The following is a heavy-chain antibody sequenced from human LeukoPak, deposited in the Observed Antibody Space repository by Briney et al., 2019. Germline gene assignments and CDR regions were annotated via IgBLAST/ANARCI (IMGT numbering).Heavy chain of an antibody. CDR1: GFTFSDYY. J-gene: IGHJ4*02. V-gene: IGHV3-30*18. D-gene: IGHD3-16*02. CDR3: AKDLLYSDVWGSYRPNPLDY. CDR2: ISYDGSNK. Sequence: GGSLRLSCAASGFTFSDYYMSWIRQAPGKGLEWVAVISYDGSNKYYADSVKGRFTISRDNSKNTLYLQMNSLRAEDTAVYYCAKDLLYSDVWGSYRPNPLDYWGQGTLVTVSS.